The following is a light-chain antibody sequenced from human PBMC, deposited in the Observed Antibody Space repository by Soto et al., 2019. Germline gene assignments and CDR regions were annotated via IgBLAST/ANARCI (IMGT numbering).Light chain of an antibody. CDR1: ESVDFH. V-gene: IGKV3-11*01. J-gene: IGKJ5*01. CDR3: QQRSTWPT. Sequence: VLTQSPATLSLSPGKRATLSCRASESVDFHLAWYQQKPGQAPRLLIYDASVRATGTPARFNGSGSGTDFTLTISSLEPEDFALYYCQQRSTWPTFGQGTRLENK. CDR2: DAS.